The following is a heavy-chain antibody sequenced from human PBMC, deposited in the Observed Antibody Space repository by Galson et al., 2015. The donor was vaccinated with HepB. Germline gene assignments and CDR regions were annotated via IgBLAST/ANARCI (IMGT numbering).Heavy chain of an antibody. V-gene: IGHV4-34*01. CDR3: ARNGPNSLYYYYYGMDV. D-gene: IGHD2/OR15-2a*01. J-gene: IGHJ6*02. Sequence: ETLSLTCTVSGGSFSGYYWSWIRQPPGKGLEWIGEINHSGSTNYNPSLKSRVTISVDTSKNQFSLKLSSVTAADTAVYYCARNGPNSLYYYYYGMDVWGQGTTVTVSS. CDR2: INHSGST. CDR1: GGSFSGYY.